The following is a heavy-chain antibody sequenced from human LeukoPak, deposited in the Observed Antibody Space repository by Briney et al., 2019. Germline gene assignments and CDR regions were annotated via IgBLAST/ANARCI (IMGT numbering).Heavy chain of an antibody. V-gene: IGHV4-30-4*08. D-gene: IGHD2-21*01. J-gene: IGHJ6*03. Sequence: SETLSLTCTVSGGSISSGDYYWSWIRQPPGKGLEWIGYIYYSGSTYYNPSLKSRVTISVDTSKNQFSLKLSSVTAADTAVYYCAGFCGGDCYFHGNYYYYMDVWGKGTTVTVSS. CDR1: GGSISSGDYY. CDR2: IYYSGST. CDR3: AGFCGGDCYFHGNYYYYMDV.